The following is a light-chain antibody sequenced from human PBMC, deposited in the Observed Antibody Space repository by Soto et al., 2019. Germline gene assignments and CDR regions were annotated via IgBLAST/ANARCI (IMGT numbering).Light chain of an antibody. CDR1: SSDVGGYNY. CDR2: EVT. CDR3: SSYTSRSTLV. V-gene: IGLV2-14*01. Sequence: QSALTQPASVSGSPGQSITISCTGTSSDVGGYNYVSWYQQHPVKAPKLMIYEVTNRPSGVSNRFSGSKSGNTASLTISGLQAEDEADYYCSSYTSRSTLVFGTGTKLTVL. J-gene: IGLJ1*01.